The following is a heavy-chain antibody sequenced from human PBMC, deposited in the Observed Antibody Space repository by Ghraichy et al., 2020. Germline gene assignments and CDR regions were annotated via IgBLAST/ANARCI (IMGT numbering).Heavy chain of an antibody. D-gene: IGHD6-13*01. Sequence: ASVKVSCKASGYTFTGYYMHWVRQAPGQGLEWMGWINPNSGGTNYAQKFQGRVTMTRDTSISTAYMELSRLRSDDTAVYYCARGPKDSSWYLYFDPWGQGTLVTVSS. J-gene: IGHJ5*02. V-gene: IGHV1-2*02. CDR3: ARGPKDSSWYLYFDP. CDR2: INPNSGGT. CDR1: GYTFTGYY.